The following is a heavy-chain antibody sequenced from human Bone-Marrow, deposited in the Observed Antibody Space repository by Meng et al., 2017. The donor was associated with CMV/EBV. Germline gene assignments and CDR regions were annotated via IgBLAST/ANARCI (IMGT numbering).Heavy chain of an antibody. CDR1: GGSISSGDYY. CDR2: IYYSGST. V-gene: IGHV4-30-4*08. CDR3: ARDMGSSGYYGNNWFDP. D-gene: IGHD3-22*01. Sequence: QVQLQELGHGMVKPSQTLALTCTVSGGSISSGDYYWSWIRQPPGKGLEWIGYIYYSGSTYYNPSLKSRVTISVDTSKNQFSLKLSSVTAADTAVYYCARDMGSSGYYGNNWFDPWGQGTLVTVSS. J-gene: IGHJ5*02.